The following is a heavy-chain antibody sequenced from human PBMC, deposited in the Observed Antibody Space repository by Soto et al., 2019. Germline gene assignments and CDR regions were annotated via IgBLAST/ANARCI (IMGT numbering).Heavy chain of an antibody. J-gene: IGHJ4*02. CDR1: GGTFSSYT. CDR3: ARDSLEYYYGSGSSQLGY. CDR2: IIPILGIA. D-gene: IGHD3-10*01. V-gene: IGHV1-69*04. Sequence: SVKVSCKASGGTFSSYTISWVRQAPGQGREWMGRIIPILGIANYAQKFQGRVTITADKSTSTAYMELSSLRSEDTAVYYCARDSLEYYYGSGSSQLGYWGQGTLVTVSS.